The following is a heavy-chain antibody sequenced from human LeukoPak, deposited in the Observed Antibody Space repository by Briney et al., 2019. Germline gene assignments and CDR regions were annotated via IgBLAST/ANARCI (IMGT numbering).Heavy chain of an antibody. J-gene: IGHJ4*02. CDR1: GGSISSYY. CDR2: IYYCGST. Sequence: KPSETLSLTCTVSGGSISSYYWSWIRQPPGKGLEWIGYIYYCGSTNYNPSLKSRVTISVDTSKNQFSLKLSSVTAADTAVYYCARGMYYYDSSGYYGPAYYFDYWGQGTLVTVSS. D-gene: IGHD3-22*01. V-gene: IGHV4-59*01. CDR3: ARGMYYYDSSGYYGPAYYFDY.